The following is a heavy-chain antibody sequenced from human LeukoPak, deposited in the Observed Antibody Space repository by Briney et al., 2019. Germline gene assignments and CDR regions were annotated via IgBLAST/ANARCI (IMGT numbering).Heavy chain of an antibody. CDR3: ARDRYYDSSGYYY. Sequence: SVKVSCKASGGTLSSYAISWVRQAPGQGLEWMGRIIPIFGTANYAQKFQGRVTITTDESTSTAYMELSSLRSEDTAVYYCARDRYYDSSGYYYWGQGTLVTVSS. V-gene: IGHV1-69*05. CDR2: IIPIFGTA. J-gene: IGHJ4*02. D-gene: IGHD3-22*01. CDR1: GGTLSSYA.